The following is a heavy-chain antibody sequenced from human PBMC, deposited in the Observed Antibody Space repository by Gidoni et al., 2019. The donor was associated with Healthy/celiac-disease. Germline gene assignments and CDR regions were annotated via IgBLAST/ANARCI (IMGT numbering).Heavy chain of an antibody. CDR1: DGSFSGYY. J-gene: IGHJ4*02. CDR2: INHSGST. Sequence: QVQLQQWGAGLLKPSETLSLTCAVYDGSFSGYYWRWIRQPQGKGLEWIGEINHSGSTNYNPSLKSRVTISVHTSKNQFSLKLSSVTAADTAVYYCARGNVTTVTTTTFDYWGQGTLVTVSS. V-gene: IGHV4-34*01. CDR3: ARGNVTTVTTTTFDY. D-gene: IGHD4-17*01.